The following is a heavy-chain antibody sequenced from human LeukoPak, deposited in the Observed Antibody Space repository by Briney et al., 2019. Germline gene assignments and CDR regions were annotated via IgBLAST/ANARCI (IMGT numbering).Heavy chain of an antibody. D-gene: IGHD2-15*01. CDR1: GGSISSSSYY. CDR2: IYYSGST. J-gene: IGHJ5*02. V-gene: IGHV4-39*07. Sequence: SETLSLTCTVSGGSISSSSYYWGWIRQPPGKGLEWIGSIYYSGSTYYNPSLKSRVTISVDTSENQFSLKLSSVTAADTAVYYCAREDYCSGGSCLNWFDPWGQGTLVTVSS. CDR3: AREDYCSGGSCLNWFDP.